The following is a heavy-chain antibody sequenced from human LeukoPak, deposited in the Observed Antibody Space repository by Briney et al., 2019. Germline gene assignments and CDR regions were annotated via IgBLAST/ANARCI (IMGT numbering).Heavy chain of an antibody. D-gene: IGHD1-20*01. J-gene: IGHJ4*02. CDR2: ISSSGSTL. CDR3: ARRRYNWNAIDY. CDR1: GFTFNNYA. Sequence: GGSLRLSCAASGFTFNNYAMNWVRQAPGKGLEWVSYISSSGSTLYYADSVKGRITISRDNAKNSLYLQMNSLRAEDTAVYYCARRRYNWNAIDYWGQGTLVTVSS. V-gene: IGHV3-48*04.